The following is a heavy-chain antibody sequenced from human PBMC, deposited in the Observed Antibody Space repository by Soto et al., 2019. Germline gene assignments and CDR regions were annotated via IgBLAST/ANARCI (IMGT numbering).Heavy chain of an antibody. CDR1: GGSVSSGSYY. Sequence: PSETLSLTCTVSGGSVSSGSYYWSWIRQPPGKGLEWIGYMYNSGSTNYNPSLKSRVIISVDTSKNQFSLKLSSVTAADTAVYYCARVRSGWYYFDYWGQGTLVTISS. D-gene: IGHD6-19*01. CDR2: MYNSGST. V-gene: IGHV4-61*01. J-gene: IGHJ4*02. CDR3: ARVRSGWYYFDY.